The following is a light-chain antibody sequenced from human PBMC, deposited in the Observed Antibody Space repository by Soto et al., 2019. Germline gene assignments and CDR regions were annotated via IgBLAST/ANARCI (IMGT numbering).Light chain of an antibody. Sequence: DIQMTQSPATLSASVGDRVSITCRASQDISRWLAWYQQKPGKAPKVLIWDASSLQRGVPSRFTGGGSGTEFTLTINGLQPDDFATYYCQQYNGYRTWTFGQGTKVDIK. CDR3: QQYNGYRTWT. CDR1: QDISRW. V-gene: IGKV1-5*01. CDR2: DAS. J-gene: IGKJ1*01.